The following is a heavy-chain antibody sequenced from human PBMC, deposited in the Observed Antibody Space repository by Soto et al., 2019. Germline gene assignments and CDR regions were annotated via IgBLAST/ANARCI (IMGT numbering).Heavy chain of an antibody. D-gene: IGHD4-17*01. CDR1: GFNFNHYT. CDR2: IKQGGGEK. V-gene: IGHV3-7*01. CDR3: ARVADYGDYWHLMDY. J-gene: IGHJ4*02. Sequence: PGGSLRLSCAASGFNFNHYTISWVRQVPGKGLEWVANIKQGGGEKYYVDSVKGRFTISRDNAKNSLYLQMNSLRAEDTAVYYCARVADYGDYWHLMDYWGQGTLVTVSS.